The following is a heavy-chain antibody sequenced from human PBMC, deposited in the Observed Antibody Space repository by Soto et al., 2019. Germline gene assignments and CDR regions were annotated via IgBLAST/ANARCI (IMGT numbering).Heavy chain of an antibody. CDR3: ARVGSTGYFDY. D-gene: IGHD3-10*01. V-gene: IGHV4-59*01. J-gene: IGHJ4*02. CDR2: IYYSGST. Sequence: PSETLSLTCAVYGGSFSGFYWSCIRQPPGKGLEWIGYIYYSGSTNYNPSLKSRVTISVDTSKNQFSLKLSSVTAADTAVYYCARVGSTGYFDYWGQGTLVTVS. CDR1: GGSFSGFY.